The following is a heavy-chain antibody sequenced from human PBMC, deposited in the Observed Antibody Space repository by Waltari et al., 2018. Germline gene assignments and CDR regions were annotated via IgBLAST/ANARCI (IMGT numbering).Heavy chain of an antibody. Sequence: EVQLLESGGGLVQPGGSLRLSCAASGFTFSIYAMSWVRQAPGRGRERVSVIYNGGSTYCADSVKVRFTISRDNSKNTLYLQMNSRRAEDTAVYYCTKDRNYDSSGYYYYDYWGQGTLVTVSS. CDR3: TKDRNYDSSGYYYYDY. J-gene: IGHJ4*02. CDR2: IYNGGST. V-gene: IGHV3-23*03. D-gene: IGHD3-22*01. CDR1: GFTFSIYA.